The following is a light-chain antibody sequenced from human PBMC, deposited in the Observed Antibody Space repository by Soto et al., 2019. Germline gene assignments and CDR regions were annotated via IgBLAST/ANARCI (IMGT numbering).Light chain of an antibody. V-gene: IGKV2-40*01. CDR1: QSLLDSEDGDTY. CDR2: TLS. CDR3: MHRMEFPFT. Sequence: DIVMTQTPLSLPVTPGEPASISCRSSQSLLDSEDGDTYLDWYLQRPGQSPQLLIYTLSYWASGVPERFSGSESGTDFTLRISRVEAEDVGVYYCMHRMEFPFTFGPGTKVDIK. J-gene: IGKJ3*01.